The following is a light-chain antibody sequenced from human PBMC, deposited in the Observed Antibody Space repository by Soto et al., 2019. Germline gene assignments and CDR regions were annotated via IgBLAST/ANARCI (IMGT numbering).Light chain of an antibody. CDR3: GSYTTSNTRQIV. Sequence: QSALTQPASVSGSPGQSINISCTGTSSDVVGYNYVSWYQHHPGKAPKLIIYDVSNRPSGVSNPFSGSKSGNTASLTISGLQPEDEADYYCGSYTTSNTRQIVFGTGTKVTVL. J-gene: IGLJ1*01. CDR1: SSDVVGYNY. V-gene: IGLV2-14*03. CDR2: DVS.